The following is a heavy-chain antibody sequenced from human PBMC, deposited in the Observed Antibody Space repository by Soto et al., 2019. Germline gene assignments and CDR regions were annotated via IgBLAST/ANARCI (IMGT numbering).Heavy chain of an antibody. J-gene: IGHJ3*02. D-gene: IGHD3-10*01. Sequence: QVQLQQWGAGLLKPSETLSLTCAVYGGSFSGYYWSWIRQPPGKGLEWIGEINHSGSTNYNPSLKSRVTISVDTSKNLFSLKLSSVTAADTAVYYCARRITLWFGDNGAFDIWGQGTMVTVSS. CDR1: GGSFSGYY. CDR2: INHSGST. CDR3: ARRITLWFGDNGAFDI. V-gene: IGHV4-34*01.